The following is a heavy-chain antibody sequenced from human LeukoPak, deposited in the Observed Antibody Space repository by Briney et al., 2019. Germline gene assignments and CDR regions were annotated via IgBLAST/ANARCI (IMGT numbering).Heavy chain of an antibody. CDR3: ATVHGRVVAARGYYYYMDA. J-gene: IGHJ6*03. Sequence: SETLSLTCTVSGGSISSDYWSWIRQPAGKGLEWIGRIYTSGSTNYNPSLKSRVTMSVDTSKNQFSLKLSSVTAADTAVYYCATVHGRVVAARGYYYYMDAWGKGTTVTVSS. D-gene: IGHD2-15*01. CDR1: GGSISSDY. CDR2: IYTSGST. V-gene: IGHV4-4*07.